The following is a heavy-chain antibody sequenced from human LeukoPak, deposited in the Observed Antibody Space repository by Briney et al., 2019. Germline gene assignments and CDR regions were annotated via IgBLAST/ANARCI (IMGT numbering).Heavy chain of an antibody. Sequence: GGSLRLSCTASGFTFGDYAMSWVRQAPGKGLEWVGFIGSKVYGGTTEYAASVKGRFTISRDDSKSIAYLQMNSLKTEDTAVYYCTRDDILTGYGDYYYYGMDVWGQGTTVTVSS. CDR3: TRDDILTGYGDYYYYGMDV. J-gene: IGHJ6*02. CDR1: GFTFGDYA. V-gene: IGHV3-49*04. D-gene: IGHD3-9*01. CDR2: IGSKVYGGTT.